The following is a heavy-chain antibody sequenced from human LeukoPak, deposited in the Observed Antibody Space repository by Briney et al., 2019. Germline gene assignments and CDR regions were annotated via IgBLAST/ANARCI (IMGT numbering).Heavy chain of an antibody. J-gene: IGHJ4*02. Sequence: PGGSLRLSCAGSGFTFSSYEMSWVRQAPGKGLEWVSYISNTGSVTYYADSVKGRFTIPRDNARNSLFLQMNSLRAEDTGVYYCTVVPMGWGQGTLVTVSS. CDR1: GFTFSSYE. CDR3: TVVPMG. D-gene: IGHD4-23*01. V-gene: IGHV3-48*03. CDR2: ISNTGSVT.